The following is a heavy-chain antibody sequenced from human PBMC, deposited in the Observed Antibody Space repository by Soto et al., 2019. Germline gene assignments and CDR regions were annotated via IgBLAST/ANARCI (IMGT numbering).Heavy chain of an antibody. J-gene: IGHJ6*02. CDR2: ISYDGSNK. V-gene: IGHV3-30*03. CDR1: GFTFSSYG. Sequence: PGGSLRLSCAASGFTFSSYGMHWVRQAPGKGLEWVAVISYDGSNKYYADSAKGRFTISRDNSKNTLYLQMNSLRAEDTAVYYCATHGLGELLHYYYYGMDVWGQGTTVTVSS. CDR3: ATHGLGELLHYYYYGMDV. D-gene: IGHD3-10*01.